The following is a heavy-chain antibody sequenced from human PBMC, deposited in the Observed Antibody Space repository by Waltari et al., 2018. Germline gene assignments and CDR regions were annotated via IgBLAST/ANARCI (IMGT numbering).Heavy chain of an antibody. Sequence: QVQLQQWGAGLLKPSETLSLTCAVYGGSFSGYSWGWIRKPPGKGMEWIGEINHSGSTNYNPSLKSRVTISVYTSKNQFSLKLSSVTAADTAVYYCARGTPELRYFDWLLWGCFFDYWGQGTLVTVSS. V-gene: IGHV4-34*01. CDR3: ARGTPELRYFDWLLWGCFFDY. CDR2: INHSGST. J-gene: IGHJ4*02. CDR1: GGSFSGYS. D-gene: IGHD3-9*01.